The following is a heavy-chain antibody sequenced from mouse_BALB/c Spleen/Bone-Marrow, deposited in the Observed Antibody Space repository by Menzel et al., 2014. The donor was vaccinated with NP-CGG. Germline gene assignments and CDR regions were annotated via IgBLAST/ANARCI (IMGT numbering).Heavy chain of an antibody. Sequence: DVQLQESGPELVKSGASVKISCKASGYSFTGYYMHWVKQSHGNSLDWIGYIYPYNGVSSYNQKFKGKATLTVDKSSSTAYMELRSLTSDDSAVYYCESRGEYFDVWGAGTTVTVSS. CDR2: IYPYNGVS. CDR3: ESRGEYFDV. V-gene: IGHV1-31*01. CDR1: GYSFTGYY. J-gene: IGHJ1*01.